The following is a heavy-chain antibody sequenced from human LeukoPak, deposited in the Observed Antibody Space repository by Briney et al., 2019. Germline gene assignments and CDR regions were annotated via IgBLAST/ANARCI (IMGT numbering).Heavy chain of an antibody. D-gene: IGHD3-10*01. CDR2: INSDGSST. Sequence: QPGGSLRLSCAASGFTFSSYWMHWVRQAPGKGLVWVSRINSDGSSTNYADSVKGRFTISRDNAKNTLYLQMNSLRAEDTAVYYCARPTYYYGSGELLDYWGQGTLVTVSS. V-gene: IGHV3-74*01. CDR3: ARPTYYYGSGELLDY. J-gene: IGHJ4*02. CDR1: GFTFSSYW.